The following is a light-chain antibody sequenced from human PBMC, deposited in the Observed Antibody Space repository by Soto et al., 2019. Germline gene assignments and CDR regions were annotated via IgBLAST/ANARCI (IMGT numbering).Light chain of an antibody. CDR2: DVN. CDR3: SSYKSSSTRPYV. Sequence: QSALTQPASVSGSPGQSITISCTGTSSDVGGYNLVSWYQQYPDKAPKLMIFDVNTRPSGVSNRFSGSKSGNTASLPISGLQAADEADYYYSSYKSSSTRPYVFGTGTKLTVL. V-gene: IGLV2-14*01. J-gene: IGLJ1*01. CDR1: SSDVGGYNL.